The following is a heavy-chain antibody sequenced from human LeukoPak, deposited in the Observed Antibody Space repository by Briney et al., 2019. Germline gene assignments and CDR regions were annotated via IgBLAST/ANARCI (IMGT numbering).Heavy chain of an antibody. Sequence: GGSLRLSCAASGLTVSSNYMSWVRQAPGKGLEWVSVIYSGGSTYYADSVKGRFTISRDNSKNTLYLQMNSLRAEDTAVYYCARAGRDGYNYADYWGQGTLVTVSS. V-gene: IGHV3-53*01. D-gene: IGHD5-24*01. CDR2: IYSGGST. CDR3: ARAGRDGYNYADY. CDR1: GLTVSSNY. J-gene: IGHJ4*02.